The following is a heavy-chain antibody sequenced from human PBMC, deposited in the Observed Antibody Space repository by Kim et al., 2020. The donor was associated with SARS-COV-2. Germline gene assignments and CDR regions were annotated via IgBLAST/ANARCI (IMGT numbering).Heavy chain of an antibody. D-gene: IGHD2-2*02. CDR2: IYSSGTPNYNPAFKTT. CDR1: GDSVSSGLFY. J-gene: IGHJ4*02. CDR3: ARYDRAAIRGYY. V-gene: IGHV4-61*01. Sequence: SETLSLTCTVSGDSVSSGLFYWSWIRQPPGKGLEWIGYIYSSGTPNYNPAFKTTNYNPSLKSRVTISVDMSNNQVSLKLTSVTAADTALYFCARYDRAAIRGYYWGQGTLVTVSS.